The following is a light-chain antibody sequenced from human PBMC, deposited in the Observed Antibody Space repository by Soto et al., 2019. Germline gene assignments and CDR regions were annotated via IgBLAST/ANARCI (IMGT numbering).Light chain of an antibody. CDR2: DAS. CDR3: QQYGTSPWT. V-gene: IGKV3-11*01. CDR1: QRISGY. Sequence: ENVMTESPATLRFSQKKRATLSCRASQRISGYLAWYQQKPGQAPRLLIYDASNRATGIPVRFSGSWSWSDFTLTNSSLVPEDVTVYDCQQYGTSPWTLVQGTKVEIK. J-gene: IGKJ1*01.